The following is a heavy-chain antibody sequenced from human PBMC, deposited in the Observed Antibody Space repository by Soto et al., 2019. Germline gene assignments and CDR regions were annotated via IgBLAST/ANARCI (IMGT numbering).Heavy chain of an antibody. D-gene: IGHD4-4*01. CDR3: AREPASQYLRFDP. V-gene: IGHV4-39*02. CDR2: IYYSGST. Sequence: PSETLSLTCTVSGGSISSSSYYWGWIRQPPGKGLEWIGSIYYSGSTYYNPSLKSRVTVSVDTSKNQFSLKLSSVTAADTAVYYCAREPASQYLRFDPWGQGTLVTVSS. J-gene: IGHJ5*02. CDR1: GGSISSSSYY.